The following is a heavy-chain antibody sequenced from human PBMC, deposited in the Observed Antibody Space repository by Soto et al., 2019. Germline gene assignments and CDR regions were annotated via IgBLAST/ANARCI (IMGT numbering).Heavy chain of an antibody. CDR3: TTPKVVPAAMKVGDAFDI. Sequence: GGSLRLSCAASGFTFSNAWMSWVRQAPGKGLEWVGRIKSKTDGGTTDYAAPVKGRFTISRDDSKNTLYLQMNSLKTEDTAVYYCTTPKVVPAAMKVGDAFDIWGQGTMVTVSS. CDR1: GFTFSNAW. V-gene: IGHV3-15*01. CDR2: IKSKTDGGTT. J-gene: IGHJ3*02. D-gene: IGHD2-2*01.